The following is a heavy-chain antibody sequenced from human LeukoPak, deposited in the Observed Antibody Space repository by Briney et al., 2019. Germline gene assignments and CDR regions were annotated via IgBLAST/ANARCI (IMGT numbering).Heavy chain of an antibody. CDR2: IYYSGST. V-gene: IGHV4-59*01. Sequence: SETLSLTCTVSGGSISSYYWTWIRQPPGKGLEWIGYIYYSGSTNYNPSLKSRVTISVDTSKNQFSLKLSSVTAADTAIYYCATSHSGYVYWFDPWGQGTLVTVSS. CDR1: GGSISSYY. J-gene: IGHJ5*01. D-gene: IGHD5-12*01. CDR3: ATSHSGYVYWFDP.